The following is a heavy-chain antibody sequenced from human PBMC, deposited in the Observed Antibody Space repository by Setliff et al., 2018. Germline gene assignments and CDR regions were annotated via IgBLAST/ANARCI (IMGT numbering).Heavy chain of an antibody. V-gene: IGHV4-61*09. CDR2: IYTSWST. CDR1: GDSINSRTNY. CDR3: ARQGGRRTGLAMAIRYYYYYMDV. D-gene: IGHD5-18*01. J-gene: IGHJ6*03. Sequence: SETLSLTCTVSGDSINSRTNYWSWIRQPAGKGPEWIGQIYTSWSTNYNPSLKSRVTISLDTSNNQFSLSLSSVIAADTAVYYCARQGGRRTGLAMAIRYYYYYMDVWGKGTTVTVSS.